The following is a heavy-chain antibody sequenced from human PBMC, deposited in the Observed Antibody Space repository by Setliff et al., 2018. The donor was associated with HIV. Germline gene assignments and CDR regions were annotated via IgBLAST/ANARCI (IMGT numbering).Heavy chain of an antibody. J-gene: IGHJ3*02. V-gene: IGHV3-7*01. CDR1: GFTLSSYW. D-gene: IGHD6-13*01. Sequence: LRLSCAASGFTLSSYWMSWVRQAPGKGLEWVANIKQDGTATNYVDSVKGRFTISRDNAKNSLYLQVNSLRAEDTAVYFCARGMLRSSGYAHHDGFDIWGQGTMVTVSS. CDR2: IKQDGTAT. CDR3: ARGMLRSSGYAHHDGFDI.